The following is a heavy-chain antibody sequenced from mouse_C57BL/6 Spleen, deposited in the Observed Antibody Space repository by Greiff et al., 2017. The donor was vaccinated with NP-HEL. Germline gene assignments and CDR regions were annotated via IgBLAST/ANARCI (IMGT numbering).Heavy chain of an antibody. J-gene: IGHJ1*03. CDR2: IDPSDSET. D-gene: IGHD2-4*01. Sequence: QVQLQQPGAELVRPGSSVKLSCKASGYTFTSYWMHWVKQRPIQGLEWIGNIDPSDSETHYNQKFKDKATLTVDKSSSTAYMQLSSLTSEDSAVYYCARWYVYDYDRYFDVWGTGTTVTVSS. V-gene: IGHV1-52*01. CDR3: ARWYVYDYDRYFDV. CDR1: GYTFTSYW.